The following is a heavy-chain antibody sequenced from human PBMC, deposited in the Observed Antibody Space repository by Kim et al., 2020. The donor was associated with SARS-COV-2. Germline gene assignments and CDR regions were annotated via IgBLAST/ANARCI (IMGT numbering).Heavy chain of an antibody. CDR2: GGTT. J-gene: IGHJ4*02. Sequence: GGTTDYAAPVKGRFTISRDDSKNTLYLQMKSLKTEDTAVYYCTTEAVAKGWGQGTLVTVSS. D-gene: IGHD5-12*01. CDR3: TTEAVAKG. V-gene: IGHV3-15*01.